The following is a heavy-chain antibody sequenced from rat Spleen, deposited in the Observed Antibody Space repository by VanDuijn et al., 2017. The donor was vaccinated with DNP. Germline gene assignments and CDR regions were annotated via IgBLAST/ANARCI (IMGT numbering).Heavy chain of an antibody. V-gene: IGHV5-7*01. CDR3: ARPDY. CDR2: SSYDGSST. Sequence: EVQLVESGGGLVQPGGSMKLSCETSGFTFSTFPMAWVRQTPKKGLEWVATSSYDGSSTHYRDSVKGRFTVSRDNAKSTLYLQMDSLRSEDTATYYCARPDYWGQGVMVTVSS. J-gene: IGHJ2*01. CDR1: GFTFSTFP.